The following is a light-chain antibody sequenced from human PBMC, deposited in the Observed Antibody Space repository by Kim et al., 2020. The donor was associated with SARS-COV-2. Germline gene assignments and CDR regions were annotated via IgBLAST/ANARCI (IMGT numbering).Light chain of an antibody. Sequence: SYELTQPPSVAVSPGQTATITCSGGNLGSKYASWYQQQPGQTPVLVIYQDRRRPSGIPERFSGSTSGDTATLTISGTPAMDEADYYCQAWDSSTVVFGGG. J-gene: IGLJ2*01. V-gene: IGLV3-1*01. CDR1: NLGSKY. CDR3: QAWDSSTVV. CDR2: QDR.